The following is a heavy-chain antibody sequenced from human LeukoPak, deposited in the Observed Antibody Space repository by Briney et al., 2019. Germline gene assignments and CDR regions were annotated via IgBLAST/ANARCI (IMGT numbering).Heavy chain of an antibody. D-gene: IGHD3-10*01. CDR3: ARSRFRVSETYSYWFDP. CDR2: IYYSGST. Sequence: SQTLSLTCTVSGGSISSGDYYWSWIRQPPGKGLEWIGDIYYSGSTYYDPSLKSRITISVDTSKNQFSLKLSSVTAADTAVYYCARSRFRVSETYSYWFDPWGQGTLVTVSS. CDR1: GGSISSGDYY. V-gene: IGHV4-30-4*01. J-gene: IGHJ5*02.